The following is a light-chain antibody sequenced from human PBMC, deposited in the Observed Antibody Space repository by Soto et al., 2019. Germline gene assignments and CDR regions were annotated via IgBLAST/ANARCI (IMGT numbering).Light chain of an antibody. Sequence: QLVLTQSPSASASLGASVKLTCTLSSGHSSYAIAWHQLQPEKGPRYLMKLNSDGSHSKGDGIPDRFSGSSSGAERYLTISSLQSEDEADYYCQTWGTGNVVFGAGTKLTVL. J-gene: IGLJ2*01. V-gene: IGLV4-69*01. CDR1: SGHSSYA. CDR3: QTWGTGNVV. CDR2: LNSDGSH.